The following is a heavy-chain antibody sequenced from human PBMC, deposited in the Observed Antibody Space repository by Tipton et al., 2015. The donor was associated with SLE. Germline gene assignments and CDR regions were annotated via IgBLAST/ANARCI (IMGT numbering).Heavy chain of an antibody. J-gene: IGHJ5*02. D-gene: IGHD6-13*01. Sequence: QLVQSGPEVKKPGASVKVSCKASGYTFTSYGFSWVRQAPGQGLEWMGWISGYNGDTHYAQKLQGRVTMTTDTSATTAYMELRSLRSDDTAVYYCARERQLGLWGQGTLVTVSS. CDR1: GYTFTSYG. V-gene: IGHV1-18*01. CDR2: ISGYNGDT. CDR3: ARERQLGL.